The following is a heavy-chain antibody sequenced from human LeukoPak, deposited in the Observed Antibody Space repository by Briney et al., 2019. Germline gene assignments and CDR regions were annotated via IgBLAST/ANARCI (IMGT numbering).Heavy chain of an antibody. CDR2: ISSSGSTI. CDR3: AKDFSPLRRGVIIHGMDV. Sequence: GGSLRLSCAASGFTFSDYYMSWIRQAPGKGLEWVSYISSSGSTIYYADSVKGRFTISRDNAKNSLYLQMNSLRAEDTAVYYCAKDFSPLRRGVIIHGMDVWGQGTTVTVSS. J-gene: IGHJ6*02. V-gene: IGHV3-11*04. D-gene: IGHD3-10*01. CDR1: GFTFSDYY.